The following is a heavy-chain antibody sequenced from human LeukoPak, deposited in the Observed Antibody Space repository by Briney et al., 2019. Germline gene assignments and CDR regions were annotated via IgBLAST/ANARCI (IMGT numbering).Heavy chain of an antibody. V-gene: IGHV3-53*01. D-gene: IGHD2-2*01. Sequence: PGGSLRLSCAASGFTVSSNYMSWVRQAPGKGLEWVSVIYRSGSTYYADSVKGRFTISRDNSNNPLYLQMNSLRAEDTAVYYCARSLGFCSSSNCQEYLQHWGQGTPVTVSS. J-gene: IGHJ1*01. CDR3: ARSLGFCSSSNCQEYLQH. CDR2: IYRSGST. CDR1: GFTVSSNY.